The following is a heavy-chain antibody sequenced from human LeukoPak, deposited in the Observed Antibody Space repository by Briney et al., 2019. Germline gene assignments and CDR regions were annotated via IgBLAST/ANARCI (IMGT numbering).Heavy chain of an antibody. D-gene: IGHD1-1*01. Sequence: GGSLRLSCAASGFTFSSYSMNWVRQAPGRGLEWVSSISSSSSYIYYADSVKGRFTISRDNAKSSLYLQMNSLRAEDTAVYYCARATTTISPHFDYWGQGTLVTVSS. V-gene: IGHV3-21*01. J-gene: IGHJ4*02. CDR3: ARATTTISPHFDY. CDR2: ISSSSSYI. CDR1: GFTFSSYS.